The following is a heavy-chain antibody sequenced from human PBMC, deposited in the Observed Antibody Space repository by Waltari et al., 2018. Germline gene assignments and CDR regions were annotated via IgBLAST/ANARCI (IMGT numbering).Heavy chain of an antibody. D-gene: IGHD6-13*01. Sequence: QVQLQESGPGLVKHSETLSLTCTVSGGSISTYYLSWIRQPPGKGLEWIGYIYYSGSTNYNPSLKSRVTISVDTSKNQFSLKLSSVTAADTAVYYCARVEARSAAGTLDYWGQGTLVTVSS. CDR1: GGSISTYY. J-gene: IGHJ4*02. CDR3: ARVEARSAAGTLDY. CDR2: IYYSGST. V-gene: IGHV4-59*01.